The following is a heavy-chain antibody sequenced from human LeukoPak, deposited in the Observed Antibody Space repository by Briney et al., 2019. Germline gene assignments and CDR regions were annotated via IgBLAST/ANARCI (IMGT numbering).Heavy chain of an antibody. V-gene: IGHV4-31*03. CDR1: GGSISSGGYG. CDR3: ARDHTETSSLNFRNYYYYGMDI. Sequence: SETLSLTCTVSGGSISSGGYGWSWLRQHRGKGLEWIVYIYYSGSTYYHPSLKSRVTISVDTSKNQFSLKLSSVTAADTAIYYCARDHTETSSLNFRNYYYYGMDIWGQGTTVIVSS. J-gene: IGHJ6*02. D-gene: IGHD4-4*01. CDR2: IYYSGST.